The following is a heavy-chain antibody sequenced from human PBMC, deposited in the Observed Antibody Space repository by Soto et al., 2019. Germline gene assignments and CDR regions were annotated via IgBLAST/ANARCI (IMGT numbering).Heavy chain of an antibody. CDR1: GYTFTGYY. D-gene: IGHD3-10*01. J-gene: IGHJ4*02. CDR3: ARGAPRGNPKNFDY. Sequence: ASVKVSCKASGYTFTGYYMHWVRQAPGQGLEWMGWINPNSGGTNYAQKFQGWVTMTRDTSISTAYMELSRLRSDDTAVYYCARGAPRGNPKNFDYWGQGTLVTVSS. CDR2: INPNSGGT. V-gene: IGHV1-2*04.